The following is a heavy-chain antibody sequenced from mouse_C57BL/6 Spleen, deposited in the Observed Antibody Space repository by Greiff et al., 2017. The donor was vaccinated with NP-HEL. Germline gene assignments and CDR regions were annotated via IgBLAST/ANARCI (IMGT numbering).Heavy chain of an antibody. V-gene: IGHV14-3*01. D-gene: IGHD2-4*01. CDR2: IDPANGNT. CDR3: ALGRNDYDGALYYAMDY. CDR1: GFNIKNTY. J-gene: IGHJ4*01. Sequence: EVQLQQSVAELVRPGASVKLSCTASGFNIKNTYMHWVKQRPEQGLEWIGRIDPANGNTKYAPKFQGKATITADTSSNTAYLQLSSLTSEDTAIYYCALGRNDYDGALYYAMDYWGQGTSVTVSS.